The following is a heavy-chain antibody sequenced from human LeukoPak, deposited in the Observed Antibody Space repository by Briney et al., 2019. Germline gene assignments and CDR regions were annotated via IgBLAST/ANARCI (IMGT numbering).Heavy chain of an antibody. J-gene: IGHJ2*01. CDR2: IWYDGSNK. CDR1: GFTFSSYG. D-gene: IGHD2-15*01. V-gene: IGHV3-33*01. Sequence: GGSLRLSCAASGFTFSSYGMHWVRQAPGKGLEWVAVIWYDGSNKYYADSVKGRFTISRDNSKNTLYLQMSSLRAEDTAVYYCARDRVVVVAATPYWYFDLWGRGTLVTVSS. CDR3: ARDRVVVVAATPYWYFDL.